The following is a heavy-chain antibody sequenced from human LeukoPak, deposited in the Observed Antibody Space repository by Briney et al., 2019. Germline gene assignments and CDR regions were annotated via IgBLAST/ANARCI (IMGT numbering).Heavy chain of an antibody. D-gene: IGHD3-10*01. J-gene: IGHJ4*02. CDR2: IIPIFGTA. CDR1: GGTFSSYA. Sequence: GASVKVSCKASGGTFSSYAISWVRQAPGQGLEWMGGIIPIFGTANYAQKFQGRVTITADKSTSTAYMELSSLRSEDTAVYYCARLGDHLDYYYGSGSYEDYYWGQGTLVTVSS. CDR3: ARLGDHLDYYYGSGSYEDYY. V-gene: IGHV1-69*06.